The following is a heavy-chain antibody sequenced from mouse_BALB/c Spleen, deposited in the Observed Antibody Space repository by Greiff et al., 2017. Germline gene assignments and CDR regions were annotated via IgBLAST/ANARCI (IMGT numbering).Heavy chain of an antibody. D-gene: IGHD2-10*01. CDR2: INSNGGST. CDR1: GFTFSSYY. V-gene: IGHV5-6-2*01. CDR3: ARSAYYGSLDY. Sequence: EVQLVESGGGLVKLGGSLKLSCAASGFTFSSYYMSWVRQTPEKRLELVAAINSNGGSTYYPDTVKGRFTISRDNAKNTLYLQMSSLKSEDTALYYCARSAYYGSLDYWGQGTTLTVSS. J-gene: IGHJ2*01.